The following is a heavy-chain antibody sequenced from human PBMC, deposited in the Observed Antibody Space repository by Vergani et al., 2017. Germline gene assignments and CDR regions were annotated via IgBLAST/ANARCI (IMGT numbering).Heavy chain of an antibody. CDR2: IKSDGRT. CDR3: TRSECSGTTCYGHYFDL. Sequence: VELLESGGGLAQPGGSLRVSCSASGFRVTTYYMSWVRQAPGKGLEWVSVIKSDGRTSYAESVRGRFTISRDTSRNAVYLQMNILRVEDTGVYYCTRSECSGTTCYGHYFDLWGHGILVPSPQ. CDR1: GFRVTTYY. D-gene: IGHD2-15*01. V-gene: IGHV3-66*02. J-gene: IGHJ4*01.